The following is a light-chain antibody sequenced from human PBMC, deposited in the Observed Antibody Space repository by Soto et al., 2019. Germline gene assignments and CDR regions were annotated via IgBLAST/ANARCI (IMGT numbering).Light chain of an antibody. Sequence: EIVLTQSPGTLSLSPGERATLSYRASQSVTSNYLAWYQQRPGQAPRLLIFGTSSRATGIPDKFSGSGSGTDFTLTISRLEPDDFAEYYCQHYGSPSWTFGQGTKVEIK. CDR3: QHYGSPSWT. CDR1: QSVTSNY. V-gene: IGKV3-20*01. CDR2: GTS. J-gene: IGKJ1*01.